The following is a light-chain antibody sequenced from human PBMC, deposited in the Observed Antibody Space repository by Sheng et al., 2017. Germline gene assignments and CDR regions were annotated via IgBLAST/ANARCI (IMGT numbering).Light chain of an antibody. CDR3: QESYSFTRT. V-gene: IGKV1-39*01. CDR1: ESITGY. CDR2: HSS. J-gene: IGKJ3*01. Sequence: DIQMTQSPSSLSASVGDRVTITCRASESITGYLNWYQQKPGKAPKLLIFHSSSLQSGAPLRFSGSGSGTDFTLTITSLQPEDFATYYCQESYSFTRTFGPGTKVDIK.